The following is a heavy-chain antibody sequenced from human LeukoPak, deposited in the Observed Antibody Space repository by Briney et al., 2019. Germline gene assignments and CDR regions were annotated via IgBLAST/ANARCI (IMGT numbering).Heavy chain of an antibody. CDR3: ARGYSSSSGNFDY. CDR1: GDSVYSNSAA. V-gene: IGHV6-1*01. CDR2: TYYRSKWYN. Sequence: SQTLSLTCAISGDSVYSNSAAWNWIRLSPSRGLEWLGRTYYRSKWYNDYAVSVKSRITINPDTSKNQFSLQLNSVTPEDTAVYYCARGYSSSSGNFDYWGQGTLVTVSS. J-gene: IGHJ4*02. D-gene: IGHD6-6*01.